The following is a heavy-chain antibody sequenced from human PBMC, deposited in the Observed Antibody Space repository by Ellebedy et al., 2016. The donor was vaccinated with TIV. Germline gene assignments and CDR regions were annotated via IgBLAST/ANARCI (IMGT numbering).Heavy chain of an antibody. J-gene: IGHJ4*02. V-gene: IGHV3-9*01. CDR1: GFTFGDYA. CDR3: AKDPGGVGEYYFDY. CDR2: ISWKSTSI. Sequence: SLKISXAASGFTFGDYAMHWVRQAPGKGLEWVSGISWKSTSIGYADSVKGRFIISRDNAKNSLNLQMNSLRTDDTALYYCAKDPGGVGEYYFDYWGQGTLVTVSS. D-gene: IGHD3-10*01.